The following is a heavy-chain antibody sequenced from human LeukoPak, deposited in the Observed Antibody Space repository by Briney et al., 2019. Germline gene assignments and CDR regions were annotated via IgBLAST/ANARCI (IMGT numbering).Heavy chain of an antibody. Sequence: ASVKVSCKASGYTFTSYYMHWVRQAPGQGLEWMGIINPSGGSTSYAQKFQGRVTITADESTSTAYMELNSLRSEDTAVYYCARDHDFWSGFAYWGQGTLVTVSS. CDR1: GYTFTSYY. CDR2: INPSGGST. CDR3: ARDHDFWSGFAY. J-gene: IGHJ4*02. D-gene: IGHD3-3*01. V-gene: IGHV1-46*01.